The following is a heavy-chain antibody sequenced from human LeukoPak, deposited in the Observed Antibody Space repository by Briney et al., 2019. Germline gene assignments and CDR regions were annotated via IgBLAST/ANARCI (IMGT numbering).Heavy chain of an antibody. J-gene: IGHJ3*02. CDR2: ISAYNGNT. CDR1: GYTFTSYG. CDR3: ARDTQIPYYDFWSGYYTDAFDI. D-gene: IGHD3-3*01. Sequence: GASVTVSCKASGYTFTSYGISWVRQAPGQGLEWMGWISAYNGNTNYAQKLQGRVTMTTDTSTSTAYMELRSLRSDDTAVYYCARDTQIPYYDFWSGYYTDAFDIWGQGTMVTVSS. V-gene: IGHV1-18*01.